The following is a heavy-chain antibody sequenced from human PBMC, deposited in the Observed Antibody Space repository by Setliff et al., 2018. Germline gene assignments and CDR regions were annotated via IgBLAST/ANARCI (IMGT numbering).Heavy chain of an antibody. V-gene: IGHV1-58*01. D-gene: IGHD1-26*01. J-gene: IGHJ3*02. Sequence: SVKVSCKASGFTFTSSAVQWVRQARGQRLEWIGWIVVGSGNTNYAQKFQERVTITRDMSTSTAYMELSSLRSEDTAVYYCARDPGSGSFRVDGFDIWGQGTMVTVSS. CDR1: GFTFTSSA. CDR2: IVVGSGNT. CDR3: ARDPGSGSFRVDGFDI.